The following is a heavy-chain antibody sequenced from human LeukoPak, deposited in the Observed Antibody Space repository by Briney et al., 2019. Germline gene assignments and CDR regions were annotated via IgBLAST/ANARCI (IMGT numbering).Heavy chain of an antibody. Sequence: PSETLSLTCAVYGGSFSGYYWSWIRQPPGKGLEWIGEINHSGSTNYNPSLKSRVTISVDTSKNQFSLKLSSVTAADTAVYYCARSPRWDCWGQGTLVTVSS. V-gene: IGHV4-34*01. CDR3: ARSPRWDC. CDR2: INHSGST. J-gene: IGHJ4*02. CDR1: GGSFSGYY. D-gene: IGHD4-23*01.